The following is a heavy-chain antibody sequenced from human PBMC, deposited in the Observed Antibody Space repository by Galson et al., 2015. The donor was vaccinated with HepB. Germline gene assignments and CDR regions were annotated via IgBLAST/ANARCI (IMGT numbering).Heavy chain of an antibody. J-gene: IGHJ6*02. CDR1: GFTFSSYA. CDR2: ISGSGGST. CDR3: AKDRGGVVPAYGMDV. D-gene: IGHD2-2*01. V-gene: IGHV3-23*01. Sequence: SLRLSCAASGFTFSSYAMSWVRQAPGKGLEWVSAISGSGGSTYYADSVKGRFTISRDNSKNTLYLQMNNLRAEDTAVYYCAKDRGGVVPAYGMDVWGQGTTVTVSS.